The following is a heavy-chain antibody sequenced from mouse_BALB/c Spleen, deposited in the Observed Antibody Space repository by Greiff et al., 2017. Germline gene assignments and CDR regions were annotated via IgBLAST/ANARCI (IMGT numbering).Heavy chain of an antibody. Sequence: EVKLVKSGGGLVQPGGSRKLSCAASGFTFSSFGMHWVRQAPEKGLEWVAYISSGSSTIYYADTVKGRFTISRDNPKNTLFLQMTSLRSEDTAMYYCARADYDRNWYFDVWGAGTTVTVSS. CDR1: GFTFSSFG. J-gene: IGHJ1*01. CDR3: ARADYDRNWYFDV. V-gene: IGHV5-17*02. CDR2: ISSGSSTI. D-gene: IGHD2-4*01.